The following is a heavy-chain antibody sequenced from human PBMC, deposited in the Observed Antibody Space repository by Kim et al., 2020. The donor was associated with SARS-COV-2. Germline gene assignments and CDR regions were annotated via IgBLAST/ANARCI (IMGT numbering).Heavy chain of an antibody. D-gene: IGHD6-6*01. CDR1: GFTFSSYS. V-gene: IGHV3-21*01. J-gene: IGHJ4*02. CDR2: ISSSSSYI. CDR3: ARDSKQLTFDY. Sequence: GGSLRLSCAASGFTFSSYSMNWVRQAPGKGLQWVSSISSSSSYIYYADSVKGRFTISRDNAKNSLYLQMNSLRAEDTAVYYCARDSKQLTFDYWGQGTLVTVSS.